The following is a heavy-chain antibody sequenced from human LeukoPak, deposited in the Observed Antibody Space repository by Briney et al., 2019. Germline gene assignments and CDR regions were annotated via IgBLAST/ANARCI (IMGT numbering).Heavy chain of an antibody. V-gene: IGHV6-1*01. D-gene: IGHD4-23*01. CDR2: TYYRSKWYN. CDR3: ARATTVVTPGFGGYYYMDV. J-gene: IGHJ6*03. Sequence: SQTLSLTCAISGDSVSSNSAAWNWIRQSPSRGLEWLGRTYYRSKWYNDYAVSVKSRITINPDTSKNQFSLQLNSVTPEDTAVYYCARATTVVTPGFGGYYYMDVWGKGTTVTVSS. CDR1: GDSVSSNSAA.